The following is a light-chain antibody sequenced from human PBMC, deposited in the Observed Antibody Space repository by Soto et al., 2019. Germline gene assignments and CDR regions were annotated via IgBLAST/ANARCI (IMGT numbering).Light chain of an antibody. CDR3: AAWDDSLSGPLRV. CDR2: RNN. Sequence: QSVLTQPPSASGTPGQRVTISCSGSSSNIGSNYVYWYQQLPGTAPKLLIYRNNQRPSGVPDRFSGSKSGTSASLAISGLRSEDEADYYCAAWDDSLSGPLRVFGTGTQLTVL. CDR1: SSNIGSNY. J-gene: IGLJ1*01. V-gene: IGLV1-47*01.